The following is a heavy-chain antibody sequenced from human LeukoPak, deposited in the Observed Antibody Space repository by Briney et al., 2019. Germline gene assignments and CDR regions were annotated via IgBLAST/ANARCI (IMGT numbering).Heavy chain of an antibody. CDR1: GYTFTGYY. V-gene: IGHV1-2*02. J-gene: IGHJ6*03. CDR3: ARWSSSSEENYYYYYMDV. D-gene: IGHD6-6*01. Sequence: GASVKVSCKASGYTFTGYYMHWVRQAPGQGLEWMGWINPNSGGTNYAQKFQGRVTMTRDTSISTAYMELSRLRSDDTAAYYCARWSSSSEENYYYYYMDVWGKGTTVTVSS. CDR2: INPNSGGT.